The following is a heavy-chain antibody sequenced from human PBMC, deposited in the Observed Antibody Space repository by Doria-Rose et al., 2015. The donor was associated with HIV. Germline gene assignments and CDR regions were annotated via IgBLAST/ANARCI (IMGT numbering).Heavy chain of an antibody. V-gene: IGHV2-26*01. CDR3: ARIKSSRWYHKYYFDF. CDR2: IFSDDER. CDR1: GVSLISPGMG. J-gene: IGHJ4*02. D-gene: IGHD6-13*01. Sequence: VTLKESGPVLVKPTETLTLTCTVSGVSLISPGMGVSWIRQPPGKALEWLANIFSDDERSYKPSLKSRLTIARCTSKSQVVLTMTDMDPVDTAAYYCARIKSSRWYHKYYFDFWGQGTLVIVSA.